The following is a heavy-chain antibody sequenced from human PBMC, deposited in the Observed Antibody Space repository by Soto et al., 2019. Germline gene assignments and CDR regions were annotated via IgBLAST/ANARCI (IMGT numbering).Heavy chain of an antibody. CDR1: GFGFSYFA. D-gene: IGHD2-15*01. Sequence: GGSLRLSCAASGFGFSYFAMSWVRQAPGKGLEWVAAISGSGGNTYYADSVKGRFTISRDNSKNTLFLQMNSLRDEVTSVYYCAKDCGGSGCCTLDHWGQGTLVTVSS. J-gene: IGHJ4*02. CDR2: ISGSGGNT. V-gene: IGHV3-23*01. CDR3: AKDCGGSGCCTLDH.